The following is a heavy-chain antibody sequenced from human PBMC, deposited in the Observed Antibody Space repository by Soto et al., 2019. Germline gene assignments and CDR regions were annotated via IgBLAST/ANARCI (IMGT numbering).Heavy chain of an antibody. D-gene: IGHD2-2*01. CDR2: ISSSSSYT. J-gene: IGHJ4*02. V-gene: IGHV3-11*05. Sequence: QVQLVESGXGXXXXGGSLRLSCAASGFTFSDYYMSWIRQAPGKGLEWVSYISSSSSYTNYADSVKGRFTISRDNAKNSLYLQMNSLRAEDTAVYYCARVLYCSSTSCSPFDYWGQGTLVTVSS. CDR3: ARVLYCSSTSCSPFDY. CDR1: GFTFSDYY.